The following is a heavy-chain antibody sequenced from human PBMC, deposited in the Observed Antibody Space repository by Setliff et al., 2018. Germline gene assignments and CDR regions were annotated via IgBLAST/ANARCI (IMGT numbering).Heavy chain of an antibody. CDR2: IYYSGNT. V-gene: IGHV4-59*11. D-gene: IGHD3-3*01. J-gene: IGHJ3*02. Sequence: SETLSLTCSVSGGPIDSHYWSWIRQPPGKGLEWIGSIYYSGNTNYNPSLKSRVTISIDTSKNQFSLKLSSVTAADTAVYHCARGKTFFGAFIRAFDIWGQGRMVTVSS. CDR1: GGPIDSHY. CDR3: ARGKTFFGAFIRAFDI.